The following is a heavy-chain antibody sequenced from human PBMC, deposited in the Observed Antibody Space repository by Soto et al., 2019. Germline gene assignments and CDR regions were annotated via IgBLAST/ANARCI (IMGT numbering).Heavy chain of an antibody. CDR3: ASLYCSSTSCYTQSNYYYYYGMDV. Sequence: QVQLQQWGAGLLKPSETLSLTCAVYGGSFSGYYWSWIRQPPGKGLEWIGEINHSGSTNYNPSLKSRVTLSVDTSKNQFSLKLSSVTAADTAVYYCASLYCSSTSCYTQSNYYYYYGMDVWGQGTTVTVSS. CDR2: INHSGST. D-gene: IGHD2-2*01. CDR1: GGSFSGYY. J-gene: IGHJ6*02. V-gene: IGHV4-34*01.